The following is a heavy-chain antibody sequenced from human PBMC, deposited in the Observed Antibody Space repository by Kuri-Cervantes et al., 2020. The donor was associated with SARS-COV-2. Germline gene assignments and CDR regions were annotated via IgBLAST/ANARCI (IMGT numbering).Heavy chain of an antibody. CDR1: GYTFTGYY. Sequence: ASVKVSCKASGYTFTGYYMHWVRQAPGQGLEWMGWINPNSGGTNYAQKFQGRVTMTRDTSISTAYMELSRLRSDDTAVYYCARRSFSYYYMDVWGKGTTVTVSS. D-gene: IGHD3-16*02. CDR2: INPNSGGT. CDR3: ARRSFSYYYMDV. J-gene: IGHJ6*03. V-gene: IGHV1-2*02.